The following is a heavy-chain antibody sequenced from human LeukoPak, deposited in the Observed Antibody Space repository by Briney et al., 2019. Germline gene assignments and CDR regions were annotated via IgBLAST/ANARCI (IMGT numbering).Heavy chain of an antibody. D-gene: IGHD1-26*01. J-gene: IGHJ5*02. CDR3: ARWMSGTSRVGFDP. V-gene: IGHV4-4*07. CDR2: IYSSGTA. Sequence: SETLSLTCTVSGDSISSNYWSWIRQPAGKGLEWIGRIYSSGTANYNPSLNSRVIMSVDTSKNQLSLRLTSVTAADTAIYFCARWMSGTSRVGFDPWGQGIQVIVSS. CDR1: GDSISSNY.